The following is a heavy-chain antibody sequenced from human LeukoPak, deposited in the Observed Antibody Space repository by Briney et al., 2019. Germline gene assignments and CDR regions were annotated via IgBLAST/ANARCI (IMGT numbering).Heavy chain of an antibody. CDR1: GFIFSSYA. J-gene: IGHJ4*02. CDR3: AKDRIWSGYSKYYFDC. Sequence: GGSLRLSCAGSGFIFSSYAMNWVRQAPGRGLEWVSGISGSGGSTYYADSVKGRFTISRDNSKNTLYLQMNSLRAEDAAIYYCAKDRIWSGYSKYYFDCWGQGTLVTVSS. D-gene: IGHD3-3*01. CDR2: ISGSGGST. V-gene: IGHV3-23*01.